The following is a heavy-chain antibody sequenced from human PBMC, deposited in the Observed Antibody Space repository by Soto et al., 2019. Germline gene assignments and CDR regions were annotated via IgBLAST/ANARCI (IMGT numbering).Heavy chain of an antibody. J-gene: IGHJ3*02. V-gene: IGHV4-31*02. CDR2: IYYSGRT. D-gene: IGHD5-12*01. Sequence: WIWIRQRPGKGLEWIGYIYYSGRTYYSPSLKSRLSISLDTSKNQFSLRLSSVTAADTAMYYCARARLRAVYAFDIWGQGTMVTVSS. CDR3: ARARLRAVYAFDI.